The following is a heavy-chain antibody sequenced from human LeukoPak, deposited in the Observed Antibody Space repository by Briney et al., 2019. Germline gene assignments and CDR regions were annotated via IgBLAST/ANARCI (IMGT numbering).Heavy chain of an antibody. CDR1: GFTFSSYW. V-gene: IGHV3-74*01. CDR2: ISSDGSST. Sequence: PGGSLRLSCVASGFTFSSYWMHWARQAPGKGLGWVSRISSDGSSTSYADSVKGRFTISRDNAKNTLYLQMNSLRAEDTAVYYCTRGDFFDYWGQGTLVTVSS. J-gene: IGHJ4*02. CDR3: TRGDFFDY.